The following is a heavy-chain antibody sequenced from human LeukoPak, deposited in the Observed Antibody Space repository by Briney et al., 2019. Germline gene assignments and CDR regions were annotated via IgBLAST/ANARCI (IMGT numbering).Heavy chain of an antibody. CDR3: ARSIRFGEPSNFDY. Sequence: SVKVSCKASGATFSSYAISWVRQAPGQGLEWMGRIIPIFGTANYAQKFQGRVTITTDESTSTAYMELSSLRSEDTAVYYCARSIRFGEPSNFDYWGQGTLVTVSS. V-gene: IGHV1-69*05. CDR1: GATFSSYA. J-gene: IGHJ4*02. CDR2: IIPIFGTA. D-gene: IGHD3-10*01.